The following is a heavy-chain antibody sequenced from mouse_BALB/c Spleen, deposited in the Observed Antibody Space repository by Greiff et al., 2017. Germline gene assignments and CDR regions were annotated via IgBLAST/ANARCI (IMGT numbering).Heavy chain of an antibody. CDR2: IDPENGNT. J-gene: IGHJ2*01. CDR3: ARRDYYGSSYGYFDY. D-gene: IGHD1-1*01. V-gene: IGHV14-1*02. CDR1: GFNVKDYY. Sequence: EVQLQQSGAELVRPGALVKLSCKASGFNVKDYYMHWVKQRPEQGLEWIGWIDPENGNTIYDPKFQGKASITADTSSNTAYLQLSSLTSEDTAVYYCARRDYYGSSYGYFDYWGQGTTLTVSS.